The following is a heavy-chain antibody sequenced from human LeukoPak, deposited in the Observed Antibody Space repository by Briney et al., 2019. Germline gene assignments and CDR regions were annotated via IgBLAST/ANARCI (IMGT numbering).Heavy chain of an antibody. CDR1: GFTFSSYS. D-gene: IGHD3-3*01. J-gene: IGHJ6*03. CDR3: ARVSYDFPFYYYYMDV. Sequence: GGSLRLSCAASGFTFSSYSMNWVRQAPGKGLEWVSYISSSSTIYYADSVKGRFTISRDNATNSLYLQMNSLRAEDTAVYYCARVSYDFPFYYYYMDVWGKGTTVTVSS. CDR2: ISSSSTI. V-gene: IGHV3-48*04.